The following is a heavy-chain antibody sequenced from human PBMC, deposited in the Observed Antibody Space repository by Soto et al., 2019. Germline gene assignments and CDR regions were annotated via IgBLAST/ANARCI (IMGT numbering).Heavy chain of an antibody. CDR3: ARGGPLGARREDWFDP. CDR1: GYKFTNYW. V-gene: IGHV5-51*01. J-gene: IGHJ5*02. CDR2: IYPGDSDT. D-gene: IGHD1-26*01. Sequence: PGESLKISCKGSGYKFTNYWIGWVRQMPGKGLEWLGLIYPGDSDTRYSSSFQGQVTISADKSNTTAYLQWSSLKASDTAMYYCARGGPLGARREDWFDPWGQGTLVTVSS.